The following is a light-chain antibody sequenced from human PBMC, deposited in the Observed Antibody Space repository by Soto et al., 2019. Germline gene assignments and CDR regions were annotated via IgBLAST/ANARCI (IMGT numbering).Light chain of an antibody. J-gene: IGLJ1*01. V-gene: IGLV7-46*01. Sequence: QAVVTQEPSVTVSPGGTVTLTCGSSTGSVTSGHYPYWFQQKPGQAPRTLIYDISKKHSWTPARFSGSLLGGKAALTLSSAQPDDEAEYYCLLSYSGPRLFGTGTKLTVL. CDR3: LLSYSGPRL. CDR2: DIS. CDR1: TGSVTSGHY.